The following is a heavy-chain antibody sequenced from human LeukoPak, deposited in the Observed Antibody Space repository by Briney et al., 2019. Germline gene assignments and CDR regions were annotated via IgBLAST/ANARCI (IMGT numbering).Heavy chain of an antibody. CDR2: IRYDGRNK. Sequence: TGGSLRLSCAASGFTFSSYGMHWVRQAPGKGLEWVAFIRYDGRNKYYADSVEGRSTISRDNSKNTLYLQMNSLRAEDTAVYYCAKASQYNILTGFIVGAMDDFDYWGQGTLVTVSS. J-gene: IGHJ4*02. V-gene: IGHV3-30*02. CDR3: AKASQYNILTGFIVGAMDDFDY. CDR1: GFTFSSYG. D-gene: IGHD3-9*01.